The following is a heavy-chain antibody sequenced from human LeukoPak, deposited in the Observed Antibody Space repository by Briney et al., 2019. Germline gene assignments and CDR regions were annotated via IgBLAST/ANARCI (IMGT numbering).Heavy chain of an antibody. V-gene: IGHV3-30*02. J-gene: IGHJ4*01. D-gene: IGHD3-22*01. CDR1: GFSFGSYA. CDR2: IRSDGTYK. Sequence: GGSLRLSCAASGFSFGSYAMHWVRQSPDKGLEWVAIIRSDGTYKDYLESVEGRFTISRDNSKTMLYLEMNAPRPEDTAVYYCVKNLDSSPGFFDYWGHGSLVTVSS. CDR3: VKNLDSSPGFFDY.